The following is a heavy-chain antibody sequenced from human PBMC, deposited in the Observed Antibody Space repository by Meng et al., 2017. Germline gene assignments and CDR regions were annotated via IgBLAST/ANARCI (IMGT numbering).Heavy chain of an antibody. CDR2: INHSGST. CDR3: ARGRSGTWPWYFDL. V-gene: IGHV4-34*01. CDR1: GGCFSGYY. J-gene: IGHJ2*01. Sequence: QVQLPQGGAGLLKASETLSRTCSVYGGCFSGYYWSWIRQPPGKGLEWIGEINHSGSTNYNPSLKSRVTISVDTSKNQFSLKLSSVTAADTAVYYCARGRSGTWPWYFDLWGRGTLVTVSS. D-gene: IGHD1-1*01.